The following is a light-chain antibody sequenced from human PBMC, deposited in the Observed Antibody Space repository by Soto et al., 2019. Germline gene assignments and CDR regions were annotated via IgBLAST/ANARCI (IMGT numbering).Light chain of an antibody. CDR3: QQYYSYPRT. Sequence: IQLTQSPSSLSASVGDRVTITCRASQNISSFLAWYQQKPGKAPKLLIYAASTLQSGVPSRFSGSGSGTDFTLTISCLQSEDFATYYCQQYYSYPRTFGQGTKVDIK. J-gene: IGKJ1*01. CDR1: QNISSF. V-gene: IGKV1-9*01. CDR2: AAS.